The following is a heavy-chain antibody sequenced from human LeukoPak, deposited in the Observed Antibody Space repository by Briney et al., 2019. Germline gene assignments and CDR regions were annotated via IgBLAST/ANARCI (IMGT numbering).Heavy chain of an antibody. CDR1: GFTVSSNY. CDR3: ATSSGWYFGPSYY. CDR2: IYSGGST. J-gene: IGHJ4*02. V-gene: IGHV3-66*01. D-gene: IGHD6-19*01. Sequence: GGSLRLSCAASGFTVSSNYMSWVRQAPGKGLEWVSVIYSGGSTYYADSVKGRFTISRDNSKNTLYLQMNSLRAEDTAVYYCATSSGWYFGPSYYWGQGTLVTVTS.